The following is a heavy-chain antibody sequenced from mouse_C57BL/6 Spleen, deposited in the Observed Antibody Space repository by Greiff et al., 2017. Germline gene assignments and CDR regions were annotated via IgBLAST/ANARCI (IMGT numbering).Heavy chain of an antibody. Sequence: EVKLQQSVAELVRPGASVKLSCTASGFNIKNTYMHWVKQRPEQGLEWIGRIDPANGNTKYATKFTGKATITADTSSNTAYLQLSSLTSEDTAIYYCARSTSYYSNTWFAYWGQGTLVTVSA. J-gene: IGHJ3*01. CDR2: IDPANGNT. D-gene: IGHD2-5*01. CDR1: GFNIKNTY. CDR3: ARSTSYYSNTWFAY. V-gene: IGHV14-3*01.